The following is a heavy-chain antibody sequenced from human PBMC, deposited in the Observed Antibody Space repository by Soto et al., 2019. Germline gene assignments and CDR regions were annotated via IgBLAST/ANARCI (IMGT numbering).Heavy chain of an antibody. CDR1: GGSFSGYY. CDR2: INHSGST. J-gene: IGHJ4*02. Sequence: QVQLQQWGAGLLKPSETLSLTCAVYGGSFSGYYWTWIRQPPGTGREWIGEINHSGSTNYNPSLKSRVTISVDTSKNQFSLKLTSVTAADPAVYYCARDKITGLFDYWGQGTLVTVSS. V-gene: IGHV4-34*01. CDR3: ARDKITGLFDY. D-gene: IGHD2-8*02.